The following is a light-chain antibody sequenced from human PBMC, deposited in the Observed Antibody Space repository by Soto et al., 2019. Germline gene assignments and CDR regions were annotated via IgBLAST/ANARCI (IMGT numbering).Light chain of an antibody. CDR3: QHYNSYSEA. J-gene: IGKJ1*01. CDR2: GAH. V-gene: IGKV1-9*01. Sequence: DIQLTQSPSLLSASVGDRVTITCRASQDISSYLAWYQQKPGRAPELLIHGAHSLHSGVPSRFSGSGSGTEFSLTISSLQPDDFATYYCQHYNSYSEAFGQGTKVELK. CDR1: QDISSY.